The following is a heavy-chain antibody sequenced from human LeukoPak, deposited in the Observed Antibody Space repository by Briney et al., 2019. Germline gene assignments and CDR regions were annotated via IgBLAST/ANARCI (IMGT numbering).Heavy chain of an antibody. CDR1: GYSTSSGYY. CDR2: IYHSGST. Sequence: SETLSLTCTVSGYSTSSGYYWGWIRQPPGKGLEWIGSIYHSGSTYYNPSLKSRVTISVDTSKNQFSLKLSSVTAADTAVYYCAREGITMIKGNNWFDPWGQGTLVTVSS. CDR3: AREGITMIKGNNWFDP. D-gene: IGHD3-22*01. J-gene: IGHJ5*02. V-gene: IGHV4-38-2*02.